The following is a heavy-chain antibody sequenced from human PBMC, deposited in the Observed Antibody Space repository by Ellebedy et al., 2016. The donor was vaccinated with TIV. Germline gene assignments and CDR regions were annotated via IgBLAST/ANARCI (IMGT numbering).Heavy chain of an antibody. J-gene: IGHJ5*01. V-gene: IGHV1-2*04. CDR3: ARGPRIVGATTGNWFES. CDR1: GYTFSAYY. CDR2: INPNNGDT. D-gene: IGHD1-26*01. Sequence: AASVKVSCKASGYTFSAYYMNWARQAPGQDLEWKGWINPNNGDTNCAQKFQGWVTMTRDTSISTAYMDLNRLTSDDTAVYYCARGPRIVGATTGNWFESWGQGTLVTVSS.